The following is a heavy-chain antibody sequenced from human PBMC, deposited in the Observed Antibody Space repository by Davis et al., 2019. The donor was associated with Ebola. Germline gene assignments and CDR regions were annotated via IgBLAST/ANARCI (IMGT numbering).Heavy chain of an antibody. J-gene: IGHJ4*02. CDR3: ASTIFGVVNPPYYFDY. CDR2: IYHSGTT. Sequence: SETLSLTCTVSGGSISSTNYYWGWIRQPPGKGLEWIASIYHSGTTYHNPSLKSRVTISIDTSNNQFSLKLSSVTAADTAVYYCASTIFGVVNPPYYFDYWGRGTLVTVSS. D-gene: IGHD3-3*01. CDR1: GGSISSTNYY. V-gene: IGHV4-39*01.